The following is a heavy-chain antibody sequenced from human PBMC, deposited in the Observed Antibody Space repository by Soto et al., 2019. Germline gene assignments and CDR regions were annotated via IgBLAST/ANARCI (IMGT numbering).Heavy chain of an antibody. J-gene: IGHJ6*03. V-gene: IGHV6-1*01. CDR3: AGTTSHQWYYMDV. Sequence: QVQLQESGPGLVKPSQTLSLTCAISVDSVSSNSAAWNWIRMSPSRGLEWLARTYYRSRWYNDYAVSVRSRITVNPDTSKIQFSLQLTSVTPEDTAVYYCAGTTSHQWYYMDVWGKGTTVTVSS. CDR2: TYYRSRWYN. D-gene: IGHD1-7*01. CDR1: VDSVSSNSAA.